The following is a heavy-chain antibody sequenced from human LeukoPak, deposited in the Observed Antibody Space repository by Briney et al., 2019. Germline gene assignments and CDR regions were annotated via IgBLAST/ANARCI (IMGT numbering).Heavy chain of an antibody. CDR1: GYTFTSYD. J-gene: IGHJ4*02. Sequence: ASVKVSCKASGYTFTSYDINWVRQATGQGLEWMGWMNPNSGNTGYARKFQGRVTMTRNTSISTAYMELSSLRSEDTAVYYCARTYGGNSEVDYWGQGTLVTVSS. CDR3: ARTYGGNSEVDY. D-gene: IGHD4-23*01. CDR2: MNPNSGNT. V-gene: IGHV1-8*01.